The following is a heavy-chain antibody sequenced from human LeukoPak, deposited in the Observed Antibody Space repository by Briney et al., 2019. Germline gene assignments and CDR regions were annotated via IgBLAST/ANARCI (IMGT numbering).Heavy chain of an antibody. D-gene: IGHD3-10*01. CDR2: INHSGST. Sequence: KSSETLSLTCAVSGDSISSSHWWSWVRQSPGKGLEWIGEINHSGSTNYNPSLKSRVTISVDTSKNQFSLKLSSVTAADTAVYYCARVITYGSGFNWFDPWGQGTLVTVSS. V-gene: IGHV4-4*02. CDR3: ARVITYGSGFNWFDP. J-gene: IGHJ5*02. CDR1: GDSISSSHW.